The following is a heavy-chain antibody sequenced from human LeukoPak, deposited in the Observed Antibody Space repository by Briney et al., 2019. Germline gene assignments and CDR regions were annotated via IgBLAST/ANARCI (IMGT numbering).Heavy chain of an antibody. CDR2: IIPIFGTA. CDR3: ARDPHGSGSYYTLGY. V-gene: IGHV1-69*01. D-gene: IGHD3-10*01. CDR1: GATFSSYA. J-gene: IGHJ4*02. Sequence: ASVKVSCKASGATFSSYAISRVRQAPGQGLEWMGGIIPIFGTANYAQKFQGRVTITADESTSTAYMELSSLRSEDTAVYYCARDPHGSGSYYTLGYWGQGTLVTVSS.